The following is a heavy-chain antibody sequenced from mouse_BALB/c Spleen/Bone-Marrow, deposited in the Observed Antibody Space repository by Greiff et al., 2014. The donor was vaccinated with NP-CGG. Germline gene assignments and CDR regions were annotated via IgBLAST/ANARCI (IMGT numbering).Heavy chain of an antibody. CDR2: IWSGGST. CDR3: ARKPVYYGYDYAMDY. CDR1: GFSLTSYG. V-gene: IGHV2-2*02. J-gene: IGHJ4*01. D-gene: IGHD2-2*01. Sequence: QVQLQQPGPGLVQPSQSLSITCTVSGFSLTSYGVHWVRQSPGKGLEWLGVIWSGGSTDYNAAFISRLSISRDNSKNQVFFKMNSLQPNDTAIYYCARKPVYYGYDYAMDYWGQGTSVTVPS.